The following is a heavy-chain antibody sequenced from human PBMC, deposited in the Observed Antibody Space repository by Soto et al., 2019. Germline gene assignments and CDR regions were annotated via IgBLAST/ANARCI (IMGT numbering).Heavy chain of an antibody. J-gene: IGHJ3*02. D-gene: IGHD3-3*01. V-gene: IGHV4-31*03. CDR2: IYYSGST. CDR3: AQAIFRDDAFDI. Sequence: SETLSLTCTVSGGSISSGGYYWSWIRQHPGKGLEWIGYIYYSGSTYYNPSLKSRVTISVDTSKNQFSLKLSSVTAADTAGDYCAQAIFRDDAFDIWGQGTMVTVSS. CDR1: GGSISSGGYY.